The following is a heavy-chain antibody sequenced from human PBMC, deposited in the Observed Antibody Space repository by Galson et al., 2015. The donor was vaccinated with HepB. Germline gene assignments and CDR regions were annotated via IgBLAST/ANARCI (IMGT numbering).Heavy chain of an antibody. V-gene: IGHV3-30-3*01. D-gene: IGHD6-19*01. CDR1: GFTFSSYA. J-gene: IGHJ6*03. CDR2: ISYDGSNK. Sequence: SLRLSCAASGFTFSSYAMHWVRQAPGKGLEWVAVISYDGSNKYYADSVKGRFTISRDNSKNTLYLQMNSLRAEDTAVYYCARSVAGEYYYYYYYMDVWGKGTTVTVSS. CDR3: ARSVAGEYYYYYYYMDV.